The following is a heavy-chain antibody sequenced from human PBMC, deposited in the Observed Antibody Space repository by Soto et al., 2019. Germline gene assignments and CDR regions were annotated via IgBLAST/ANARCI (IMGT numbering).Heavy chain of an antibody. J-gene: IGHJ4*02. CDR3: AKDHTAFEGVDH. Sequence: QVQLVESGGGVVQPGRSLRLSCEASGFSFSNYGMHWVRQAPGKGLEWVASTAYDGIDKYYADAVKGRFTVSRDTSKNTLYLQMNSLKIEDTPVYYCAKDHTAFEGVDHWGQGALVTVSS. CDR2: TAYDGIDK. V-gene: IGHV3-30*18. CDR1: GFSFSNYG.